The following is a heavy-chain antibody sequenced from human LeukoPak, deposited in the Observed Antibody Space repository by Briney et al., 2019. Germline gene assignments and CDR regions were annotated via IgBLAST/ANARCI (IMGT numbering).Heavy chain of an antibody. D-gene: IGHD2-15*01. J-gene: IGHJ4*02. V-gene: IGHV3-23*01. CDR2: FTGVGGAT. CDR1: GFTFSDYA. Sequence: PGGSLRLSCAASGFTFSDYALTWVRQAPGKGLEGVSAFTGVGGATYYADSVKGRFTISRDSSKNTLHLQMSSLRPEDTAVYYCARSQGGSCGGAGCSFDYWGQGSLVTVSS. CDR3: ARSQGGSCGGAGCSFDY.